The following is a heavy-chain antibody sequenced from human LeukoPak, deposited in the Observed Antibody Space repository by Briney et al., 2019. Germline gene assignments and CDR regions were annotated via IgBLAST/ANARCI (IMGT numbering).Heavy chain of an antibody. CDR1: GGSVSSYS. J-gene: IGHJ3*02. V-gene: IGHV4-59*02. CDR2: IDYSGSS. D-gene: IGHD3-9*01. CDR3: ARDHPVADWAPDI. Sequence: SETLSLTCSVSGGSVSSYSWTWIRQPPGKGLEWIGFIDYSGSSNYNPSLKSRVTISADPSTNHFSLNLTSVTAADTAVYFCARDHPVADWAPDIWGRGTMVTVSS.